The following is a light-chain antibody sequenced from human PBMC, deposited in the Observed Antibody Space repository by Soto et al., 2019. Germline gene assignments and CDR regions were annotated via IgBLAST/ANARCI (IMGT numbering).Light chain of an antibody. Sequence: ELVMTQSPATLSVSPGEGVTLSCRASQSVSSDLAWYQRKPGQAPRLLLYGASTRAAGIPARFSGSGSGTEFTLTISRLQSEDFAVYYCQQYNNWPWTFGQGTKVEIK. J-gene: IGKJ1*01. V-gene: IGKV3-15*01. CDR2: GAS. CDR3: QQYNNWPWT. CDR1: QSVSSD.